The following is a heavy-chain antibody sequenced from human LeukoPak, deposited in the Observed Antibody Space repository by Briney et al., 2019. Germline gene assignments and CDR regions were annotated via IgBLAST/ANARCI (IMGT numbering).Heavy chain of an antibody. CDR1: GFTFSSYW. D-gene: IGHD3-9*01. V-gene: IGHV3-7*01. CDR3: AREHFDWWTDYYFDY. CDR2: IKQDGSEK. Sequence: GGSLRLSCAASGFTFSSYWMSWVRQAPGKGLEWVANIKQDGSEKYYVDSVKGRFTISRDNAKNSLYLQMNSLRDEDTAVYYCAREHFDWWTDYYFDYWGQGTLVTVSS. J-gene: IGHJ4*02.